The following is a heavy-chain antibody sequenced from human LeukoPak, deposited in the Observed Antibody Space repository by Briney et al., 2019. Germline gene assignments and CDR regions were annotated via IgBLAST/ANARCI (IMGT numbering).Heavy chain of an antibody. V-gene: IGHV1-8*03. CDR1: GYTFTSYD. J-gene: IGHJ5*02. CDR2: MNPNSGNT. CDR3: ARGLGKYCSSTSCYWDRFDP. D-gene: IGHD2-2*01. Sequence: GASVKVSCKASGYTFTSYDINWVRQATGQGLEWMGWMNPNSGNTGYAQKFQGRVTITRNTSISTAYMELSSLRSEDTAVYYCARGLGKYCSSTSCYWDRFDPWGQGTLVTVSS.